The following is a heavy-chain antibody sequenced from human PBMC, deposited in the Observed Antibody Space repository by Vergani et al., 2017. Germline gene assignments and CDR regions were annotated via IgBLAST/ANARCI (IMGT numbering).Heavy chain of an antibody. V-gene: IGHV4-34*01. J-gene: IGHJ4*02. CDR2: INHSGST. CDR3: ARAWGHXYDFWSGFSPYFDY. CDR1: GGSFSGYY. D-gene: IGHD3-3*01. Sequence: QVQLQQWGAGLLKPSETLSLTCAVYGGSFSGYYWSWIRQPPGKGLEWIGEINHSGSTNYNPSLKSRVTISVDTSKNQFSLKLSSVTAADTAVYYCARAWGHXYDFWSGFSPYFDYWGQGTLVTVSS.